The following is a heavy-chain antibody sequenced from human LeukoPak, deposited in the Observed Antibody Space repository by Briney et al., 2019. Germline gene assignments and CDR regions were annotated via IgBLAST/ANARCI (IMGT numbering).Heavy chain of an antibody. D-gene: IGHD2-2*01. CDR3: ARDLNRVVPAAMVH. CDR1: GGSFSGYY. CDR2: INHSGST. J-gene: IGHJ4*02. Sequence: SETLSLTCAVYGGSFSGYYWSWIRQPPGKGLEWIGEINHSGSTNYNPSLKSRVTISVDTSKNQFSLKRSSVTAADTAVYYCARDLNRVVPAAMVHWGQGTLVTVSS. V-gene: IGHV4-34*01.